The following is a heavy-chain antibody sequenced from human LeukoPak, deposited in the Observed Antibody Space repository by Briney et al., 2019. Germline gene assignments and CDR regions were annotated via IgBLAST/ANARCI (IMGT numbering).Heavy chain of an antibody. CDR3: ARDYYDSSGYYPGWFDP. CDR2: ISSSSSYI. CDR1: GFTFSSYS. V-gene: IGHV3-21*01. D-gene: IGHD3-22*01. J-gene: IGHJ5*02. Sequence: GSLRLSCAASGFTFSSYSMNWVRQAPGKGLEWVSTISSSSSYIYYADSVKGRFTISRDNAKNSLYLQMNSLRAEDTAVYYCARDYYDSSGYYPGWFDPWGQRTLVTVSS.